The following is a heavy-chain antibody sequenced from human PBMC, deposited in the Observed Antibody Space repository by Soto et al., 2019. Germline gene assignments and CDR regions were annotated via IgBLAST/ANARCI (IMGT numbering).Heavy chain of an antibody. J-gene: IGHJ4*02. D-gene: IGHD6-13*01. CDR1: GFTFSNYA. Sequence: EVQRLESGGGLVQPGGSLRLSCAASGFTFSNYAMTWVRQAPGKGLEWVSVITGSGGGTYFVDSVKGRFTISRDNSKNTVYLQMNSLRAEDTAVYYCAKRPLTAAGFDYWGQGTLVTVSS. V-gene: IGHV3-23*01. CDR2: ITGSGGGT. CDR3: AKRPLTAAGFDY.